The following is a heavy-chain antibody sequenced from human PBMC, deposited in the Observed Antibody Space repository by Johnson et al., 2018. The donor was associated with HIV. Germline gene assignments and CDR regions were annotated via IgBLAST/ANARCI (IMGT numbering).Heavy chain of an antibody. CDR3: ARDNGAVAGPEGAFDI. J-gene: IGHJ3*02. V-gene: IGHV3-30*03. Sequence: QVQLVESGGGVVQPGRSLRLSCTVSGIIFSHYGMHWVRQAPGKGLEWVALISYDGIKTYYVDSVKARFTISRDDARNTLYLQMNSLRAEDTAVYYCARDNGAVAGPEGAFDIWGQGTMVTVSS. CDR2: ISYDGIKT. CDR1: GIIFSHYG. D-gene: IGHD6-19*01.